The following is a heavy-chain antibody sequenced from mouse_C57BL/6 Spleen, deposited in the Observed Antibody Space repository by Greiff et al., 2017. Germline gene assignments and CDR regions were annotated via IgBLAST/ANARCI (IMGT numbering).Heavy chain of an antibody. CDR2: IDPEDGET. CDR1: GFNIKDYY. CDR3: AAYYYGSTTHWYFDV. Sequence: EVKLMESGAELVKPGASVKLSCTASGFNIKDYYMHWVKQRTEQGLEWIGRIDPEDGETKYAPKFQGKATITADTSSNTAYLQLSSLTSEDTAVYYCAAYYYGSTTHWYFDVWGTGTTVTVSS. J-gene: IGHJ1*03. V-gene: IGHV14-2*01. D-gene: IGHD1-1*01.